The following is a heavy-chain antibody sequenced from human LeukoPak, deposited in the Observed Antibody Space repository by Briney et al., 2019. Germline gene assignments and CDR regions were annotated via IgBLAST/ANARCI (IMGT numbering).Heavy chain of an antibody. CDR3: ARAYVVTATNDAFDI. D-gene: IGHD2-21*02. CDR1: GGSISSSNW. CDR2: IYHSGST. J-gene: IGHJ3*02. V-gene: IGHV4-4*02. Sequence: PSGTLSLTCAVSGGSISSSNWWSWVRQPPGKGLEWIGEIYHSGSTNYNPSLKSRVTISVDKSKNQFSLKLSSVTAADTAVYYCARAYVVTATNDAFDIWGQGTMVTVSS.